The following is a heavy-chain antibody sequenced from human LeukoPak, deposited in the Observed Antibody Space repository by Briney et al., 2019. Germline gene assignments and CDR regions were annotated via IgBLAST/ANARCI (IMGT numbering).Heavy chain of an antibody. CDR1: GFTFSDYG. Sequence: GGSLRLSCAASGFTFSDYGMHWVRQAPGKGLEWVAFIQYDGSNKYYADSVKGRFTIPRDNSKNTLYLQMNSLRAEDTAVYYCAKDGNFGSGSYYRGDSWGQGTLVAVSS. J-gene: IGHJ4*02. D-gene: IGHD3-10*01. CDR2: IQYDGSNK. V-gene: IGHV3-30*02. CDR3: AKDGNFGSGSYYRGDS.